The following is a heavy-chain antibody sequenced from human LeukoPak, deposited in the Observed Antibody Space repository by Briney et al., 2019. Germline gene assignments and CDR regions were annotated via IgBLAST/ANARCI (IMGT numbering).Heavy chain of an antibody. CDR3: ARLRGYSYGLDY. D-gene: IGHD5-18*01. CDR2: FSGSGGSI. J-gene: IGHJ4*02. V-gene: IGHV3-23*01. CDR1: GITLSSFA. Sequence: GGSLRLSCAASGITLSSFAMSWVRQAPGTGLEWVSCFSGSGGSIYYADSVKGRFTISRDNSKNTLYLQMNSLRAEDTAVYYCARLRGYSYGLDYWGQGILVTVSS.